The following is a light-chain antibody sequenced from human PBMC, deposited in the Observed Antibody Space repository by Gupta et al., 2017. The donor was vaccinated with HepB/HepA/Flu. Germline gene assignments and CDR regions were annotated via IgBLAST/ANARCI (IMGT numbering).Light chain of an antibody. CDR1: QSIGPW. CDR3: QQYNVYWT. CDR2: KAS. Sequence: IQMTQSPSTLSASVGDRVTITCRASQSIGPWLAWYQQKPGKAPKLLIYKASLLESGVSSRFSGSVSGTEFTLTSSSRQPDDFATYYCQQYNVYWTFGEGTKVEIK. V-gene: IGKV1-5*03. J-gene: IGKJ1*01.